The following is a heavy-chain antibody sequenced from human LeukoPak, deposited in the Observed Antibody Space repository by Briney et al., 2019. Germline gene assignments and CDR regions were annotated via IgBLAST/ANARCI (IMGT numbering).Heavy chain of an antibody. Sequence: SETLSLTCAVYGGSFSGYYWSWVCQPPGKGLEWIGEINHSGSTNYNPSLKSRVTISVDTSKNQFSLKLSSVTAADTAVYYCARCGRYYDILTGYYRSGASTHYFDYWGQGTLVTVSS. J-gene: IGHJ4*02. CDR2: INHSGST. V-gene: IGHV4-34*01. CDR3: ARCGRYYDILTGYYRSGASTHYFDY. CDR1: GGSFSGYY. D-gene: IGHD3-9*01.